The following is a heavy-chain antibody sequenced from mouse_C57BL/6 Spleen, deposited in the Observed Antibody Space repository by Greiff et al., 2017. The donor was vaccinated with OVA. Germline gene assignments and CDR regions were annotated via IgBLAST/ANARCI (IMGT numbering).Heavy chain of an antibody. CDR2: IWGDGST. CDR1: GFSLTSYG. D-gene: IGHD1-3*01. J-gene: IGHJ3*01. CDR3: AKEGGKVLKAWFAY. V-gene: IGHV2-3*01. Sequence: VKLMESGPGLVAPSQSLSITCTVSGFSLTSYGVSWVRQPPGKGLEWLGVIWGDGSTNYHSALISRLSISKVNSKSQVFLKLNSLQTDDTATYYCAKEGGKVLKAWFAYWGQGTLVTVSA.